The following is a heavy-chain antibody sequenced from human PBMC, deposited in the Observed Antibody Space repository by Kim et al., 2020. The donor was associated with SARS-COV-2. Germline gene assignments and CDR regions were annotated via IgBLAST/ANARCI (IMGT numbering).Heavy chain of an antibody. CDR2: IIPIFGTA. CDR1: GGTFSSYA. Sequence: SVKVSCKASGGTFSSYAISWVRQAPGQGLEWMGGIIPIFGTANYAQKFQGRVTITADESTSTAYMELSSLRSEDTAVYYCARVELGVYYDSSGYYPFDYWGQGTLVTVSS. J-gene: IGHJ4*02. D-gene: IGHD3-22*01. CDR3: ARVELGVYYDSSGYYPFDY. V-gene: IGHV1-69*13.